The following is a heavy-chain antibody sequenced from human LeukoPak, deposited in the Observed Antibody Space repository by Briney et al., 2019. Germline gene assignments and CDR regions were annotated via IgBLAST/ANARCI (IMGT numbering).Heavy chain of an antibody. D-gene: IGHD2-21*02. CDR1: GGSISSGGYS. Sequence: SETLSLTCAVSGGSISSGGYSRSWIRQPPGKGLEWIGYIHSSGSTYYNPSLKSRITISVDTSKNQFSLKLSSVTAAASAVYFCARVREGGDYFGAFDIWGQGTMVAVSS. J-gene: IGHJ3*02. CDR2: IHSSGST. V-gene: IGHV4-30-2*05. CDR3: ARVREGGDYFGAFDI.